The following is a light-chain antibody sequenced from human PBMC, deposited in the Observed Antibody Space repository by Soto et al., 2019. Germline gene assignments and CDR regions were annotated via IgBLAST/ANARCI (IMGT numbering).Light chain of an antibody. CDR2: GAS. Sequence: EIVLTQSPGTLSLSPGERATLSCRASQTVSRSYVAWYQQKPGQVPKLLIYGASSRATGIPDRFSGSGSGTDFTLTISDVQPEDFAVYYCQQYSNWPLTFGGGTKVDNK. J-gene: IGKJ4*01. CDR3: QQYSNWPLT. V-gene: IGKV3-20*01. CDR1: QTVSRSY.